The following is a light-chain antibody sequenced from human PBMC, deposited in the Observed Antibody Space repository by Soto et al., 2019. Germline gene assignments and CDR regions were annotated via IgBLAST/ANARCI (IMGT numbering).Light chain of an antibody. CDR3: SSYTSSSTPVV. V-gene: IGLV1-40*01. J-gene: IGLJ2*01. Sequence: QSVLTQPPSVTGAPGQRVTISCTGSHSDIGAGYGVHWYQQFPHSAPKLMIYEVSNRPSGVSNRFSGSKSGNTASLTISGLQAEDDADYSCSSYTSSSTPVVFGGGTKLTVL. CDR1: HSDIGAGYG. CDR2: EVS.